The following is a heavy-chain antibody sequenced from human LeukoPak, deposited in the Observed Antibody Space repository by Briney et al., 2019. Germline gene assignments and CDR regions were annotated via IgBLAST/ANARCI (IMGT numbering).Heavy chain of an antibody. CDR3: ARDRYYDSSGYYYGRPDY. D-gene: IGHD3-22*01. Sequence: GSVKVSCKASGYTFTSYGISWGREAPGQGLEWMGWISAYNGNTNYAQKLQGRVTMTTDTSTSTAYMELRSLRSDDTAVYYGARDRYYDSSGYYYGRPDYWGQGTLVTVSS. CDR1: GYTFTSYG. V-gene: IGHV1-18*01. CDR2: ISAYNGNT. J-gene: IGHJ4*02.